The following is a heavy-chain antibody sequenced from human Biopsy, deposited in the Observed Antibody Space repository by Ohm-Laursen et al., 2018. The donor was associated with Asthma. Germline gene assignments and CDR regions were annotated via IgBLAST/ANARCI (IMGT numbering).Heavy chain of an antibody. CDR3: ASDFPKDYVRYNFQF. CDR2: HDLEEGGT. CDR1: GYSLTDFS. D-gene: IGHD4-17*01. J-gene: IGHJ4*02. V-gene: IGHV1-24*01. Sequence: SVKVSCKISGYSLTDFSMHWVRQAPGQGLEWMGGHDLEEGGTVYARRFQGRVTMTEDTTTDTAYMELSSLSSDDAAVYYCASDFPKDYVRYNFQFWGQGTLVTVSS.